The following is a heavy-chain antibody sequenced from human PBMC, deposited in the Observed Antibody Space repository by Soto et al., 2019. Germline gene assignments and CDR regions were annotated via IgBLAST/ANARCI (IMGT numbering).Heavy chain of an antibody. CDR3: ARQAVWDIVVVVAATNWFDP. V-gene: IGHV4-39*01. D-gene: IGHD2-15*01. CDR2: IYYSGST. Sequence: SETLSLTCTVSGGSISSSSYYWGWIRQPPGKGQEWIGSIYYSGSTYYNPSLKSRVTISVDTSKNQFSLKLSSVTAADTAVYYCARQAVWDIVVVVAATNWFDPWGQGTLVTVSS. J-gene: IGHJ5*02. CDR1: GGSISSSSYY.